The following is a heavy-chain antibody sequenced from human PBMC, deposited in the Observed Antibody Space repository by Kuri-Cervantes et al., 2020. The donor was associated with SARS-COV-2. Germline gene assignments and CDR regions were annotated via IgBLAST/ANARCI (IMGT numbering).Heavy chain of an antibody. V-gene: IGHV4-39*01. Sequence: TLSLTCAVYGGAFSGYYWGWIRQPPGKGLEWIGSIYYSGSTYYNPSLKSLVTISVDTSKNQFSLKLSSVTAADTAVYYCARQMMNSITIFEVVNKRNWFDHWGQGALVTVSS. J-gene: IGHJ5*02. D-gene: IGHD3-3*01. CDR1: GGAFSGYY. CDR2: IYYSGST. CDR3: ARQMMNSITIFEVVNKRNWFDH.